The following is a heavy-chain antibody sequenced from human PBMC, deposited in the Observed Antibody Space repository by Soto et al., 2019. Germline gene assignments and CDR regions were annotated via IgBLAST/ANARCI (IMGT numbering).Heavy chain of an antibody. CDR3: ARGRNGIYGGADY. D-gene: IGHD1-26*01. J-gene: IGHJ4*02. CDR2: MNPSGGST. V-gene: IGHV1-46*01. Sequence: ASVKVSRKASGYTFTSFHMHWVRQAPGQGLEWMGIMNPSGGSTTYAQKFQGRVTMTRDTSTSTAYMELSSLRSDDTAVYYCARGRNGIYGGADYWGQGTLVTVFS. CDR1: GYTFTSFH.